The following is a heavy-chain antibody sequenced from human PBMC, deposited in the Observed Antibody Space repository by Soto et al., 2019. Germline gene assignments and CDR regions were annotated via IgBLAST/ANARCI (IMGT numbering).Heavy chain of an antibody. V-gene: IGHV4-34*01. CDR3: ARGRIQLWLRSLNYYYGMDV. CDR1: GGSFRGYY. D-gene: IGHD5-18*01. Sequence: ASETLSLTCAVYGGSFRGYYCSWIRQPPGKGLEWIGEINHSGSTNYNPSLKSRVTISVDTSKNQFSLKLSSVTAADTAVYYCARGRIQLWLRSLNYYYGMDVWGQGTTVTVSS. J-gene: IGHJ6*02. CDR2: INHSGST.